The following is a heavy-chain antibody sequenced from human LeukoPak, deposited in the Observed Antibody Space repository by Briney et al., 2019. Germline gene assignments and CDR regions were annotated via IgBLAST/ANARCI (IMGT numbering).Heavy chain of an antibody. CDR1: DGSISSYY. CDR2: INMSGNT. D-gene: IGHD3-16*01. V-gene: IGHV4-4*07. J-gene: IGHJ4*02. CDR3: ARGIGGVSSLFDY. Sequence: PSETLSLTCTVSDGSISSYYWSWIRQPAGKGLEWIGRINMSGNTNYNPSLKSRVTMSVDTSKNQFSLKLTSVTAADTAVYYCARGIGGVSSLFDYWGQGTLVTVSS.